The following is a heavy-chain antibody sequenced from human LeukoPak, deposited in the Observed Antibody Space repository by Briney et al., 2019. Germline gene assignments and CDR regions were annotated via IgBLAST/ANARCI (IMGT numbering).Heavy chain of an antibody. Sequence: GASVKVSCKASGYTFTSYDINWVRQATGQGLEWMGWMNPNSGNTGYAQKFQGRVTMTTDTSTSTAYMELRSLRSDDTAVYYCARGSGGISYYDILTGYSSADYWGQGTLVTVSS. CDR1: GYTFTSYD. V-gene: IGHV1-8*01. CDR3: ARGSGGISYYDILTGYSSADY. CDR2: MNPNSGNT. D-gene: IGHD3-9*01. J-gene: IGHJ4*02.